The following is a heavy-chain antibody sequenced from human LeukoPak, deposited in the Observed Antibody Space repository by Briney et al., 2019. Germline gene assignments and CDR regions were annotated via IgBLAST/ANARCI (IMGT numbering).Heavy chain of an antibody. CDR2: ISSSGADT. D-gene: IGHD2-21*02. V-gene: IGHV3-23*01. CDR3: SKRGSDSPSCFQH. Sequence: GGSLRLSCAASGFTFNTYAVTWVRQVPGRGPEWVSAISSSGADTHYADSVKGRFTISRDNSKNTLYLQMNSLRAEDTAVYYCSKRGSDSPSCFQHWGQGTLVTVSS. CDR1: GFTFNTYA. J-gene: IGHJ1*01.